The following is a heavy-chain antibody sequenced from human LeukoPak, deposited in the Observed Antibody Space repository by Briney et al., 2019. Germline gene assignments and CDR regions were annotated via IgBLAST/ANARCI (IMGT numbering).Heavy chain of an antibody. CDR1: GGTFSNYA. J-gene: IGHJ3*02. CDR2: IIPLFDTA. CDR3: ARGGTMIVVVQGAFDI. V-gene: IGHV1-69*01. D-gene: IGHD3-22*01. Sequence: VKVSCKASGGTFSNYAISWVRQAPGQGLEWMGGIIPLFDTADYAQKFQGRLTITADESTSTAYMELSSLRAEDTAVYYCARGGTMIVVVQGAFDIWGQGTMVTVSS.